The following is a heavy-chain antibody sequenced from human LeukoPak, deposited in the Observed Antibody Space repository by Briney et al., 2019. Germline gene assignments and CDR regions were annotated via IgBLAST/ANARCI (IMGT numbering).Heavy chain of an antibody. CDR3: AKGQSPQQWLPQEDWFDP. CDR1: GFSISNYG. J-gene: IGHJ5*02. V-gene: IGHV3-30*18. D-gene: IGHD6-19*01. Sequence: GGSLRLSCAGSGFSISNYGMNWVRQAPGKGLEWVAVISYDGSNKYYADSVKGRFTISRDNSKNTLYLQMNSLRAEDTAVYYCAKGQSPQQWLPQEDWFDPWGQGTLVTVSS. CDR2: ISYDGSNK.